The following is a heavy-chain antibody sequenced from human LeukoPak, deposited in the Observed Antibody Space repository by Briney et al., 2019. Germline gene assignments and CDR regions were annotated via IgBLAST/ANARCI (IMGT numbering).Heavy chain of an antibody. J-gene: IGHJ4*02. V-gene: IGHV3-23*01. Sequence: GGSLRLSCAASGFTFSSDAMSWVRQAPGKGLEWVSAISGSGVSTYYADSVKGRFTISRDNPKNTLYLQMNSLRAEDTAVYYCAKAAVYYYDSSGYYRYPFDYWGQGTLVTVSS. CDR2: ISGSGVST. CDR3: AKAAVYYYDSSGYYRYPFDY. D-gene: IGHD3-22*01. CDR1: GFTFSSDA.